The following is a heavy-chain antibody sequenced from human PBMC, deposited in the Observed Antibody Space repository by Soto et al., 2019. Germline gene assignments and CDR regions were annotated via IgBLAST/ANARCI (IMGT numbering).Heavy chain of an antibody. D-gene: IGHD2-2*02. V-gene: IGHV1-69*13. CDR1: GGTFSSYA. Sequence: ASVKVSCKASGGTFSSYAISWVRQAPGQGLEWMGGIIPIFGTANYAQKFQGRVTITADESTSTAYMELSSLRSEDTAVYYCAALVVVPAAISYYYGMDVWGQGTTVTVSS. CDR2: IIPIFGTA. J-gene: IGHJ6*02. CDR3: AALVVVPAAISYYYGMDV.